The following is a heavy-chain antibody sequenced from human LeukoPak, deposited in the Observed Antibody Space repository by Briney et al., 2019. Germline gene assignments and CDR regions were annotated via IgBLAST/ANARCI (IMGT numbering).Heavy chain of an antibody. CDR1: GYTFTSYY. D-gene: IGHD2-2*01. CDR3: ARARYCSSTSCLLHWFDP. V-gene: IGHV1-46*01. J-gene: IGHJ5*02. CDR2: INPSGGST. Sequence: ASVTVSCKASGYTFTSYYMHWVRPAPGQGLAWMGIINPSGGSTSYAQKFQGRVTMTRDTSTSTVYMELSSLRSEDTAVYYCARARYCSSTSCLLHWFDPWGQGTLVTVSS.